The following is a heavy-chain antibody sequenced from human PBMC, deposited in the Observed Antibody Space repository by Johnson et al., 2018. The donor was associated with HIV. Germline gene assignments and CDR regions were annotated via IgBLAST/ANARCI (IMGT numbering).Heavy chain of an antibody. V-gene: IGHV3-66*02. Sequence: VQLVESRGGVVQPGRSLRLSCTTSGFTVSSHYMSWVRQAPGKGLAWVSVIYSGGSTGHADSVKGRFTISRDNAKNSLYLQMNSLRAEDTAVYYCARGGGWATDAFDIWGQGTMVTVSS. J-gene: IGHJ3*02. D-gene: IGHD5-12*01. CDR1: GFTVSSHY. CDR3: ARGGGWATDAFDI. CDR2: IYSGGST.